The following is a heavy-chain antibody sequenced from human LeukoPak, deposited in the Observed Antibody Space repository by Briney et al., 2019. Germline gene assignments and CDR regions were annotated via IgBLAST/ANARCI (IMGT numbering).Heavy chain of an antibody. CDR3: ARGKRGYSYGSFDY. CDR1: GFTVSSNY. D-gene: IGHD5-18*01. V-gene: IGHV3-66*01. Sequence: GGSLRLSCAASGFTVSSNYMSWVRQAPGKGREWVSVIYSGGSTYYADSVKGRFTISRDNSKNTLYLQMNSLRAEDTAVYYCARGKRGYSYGSFDYWGQGTLVTVSS. CDR2: IYSGGST. J-gene: IGHJ4*02.